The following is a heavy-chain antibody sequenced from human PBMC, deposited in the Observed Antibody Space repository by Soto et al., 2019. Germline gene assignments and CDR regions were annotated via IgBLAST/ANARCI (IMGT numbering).Heavy chain of an antibody. CDR3: ACAQNYHLQDFYGMDV. CDR1: GFTFRSYV. Sequence: GSLRLSCAASGFTFRSYVMSWVRQAPGKGLEWVSAISGSGGSTYYADSVKGRFSISRDNSKNTLHLQMNRLRSDDTAVYYCACAQNYHLQDFYGMDVWGQGTTVTVSS. J-gene: IGHJ6*02. CDR2: ISGSGGST. V-gene: IGHV3-23*01. D-gene: IGHD2-2*01.